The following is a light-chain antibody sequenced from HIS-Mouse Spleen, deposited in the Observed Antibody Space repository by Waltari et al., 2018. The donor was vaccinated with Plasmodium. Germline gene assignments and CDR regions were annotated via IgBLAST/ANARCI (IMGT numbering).Light chain of an antibody. CDR3: SSYAGSNNV. J-gene: IGLJ1*01. Sequence: QSALTQPPSASGSPGQSVTISCTGTSSYLGCSHHFSWYQQHPGTAPKLMIYQVSKRPSGVPDRFSGSKSGNTASLTVSGLQAEDEADYYCSSYAGSNNVFGTGTKVTVL. CDR1: SSYLGCSHH. V-gene: IGLV2-8*01. CDR2: QVS.